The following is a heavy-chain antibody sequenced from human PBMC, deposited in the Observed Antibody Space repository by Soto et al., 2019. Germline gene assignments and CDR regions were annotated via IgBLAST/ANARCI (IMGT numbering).Heavy chain of an antibody. CDR1: GGSISSSNYY. CDR3: ARRLSAFVLDS. D-gene: IGHD2-15*01. J-gene: IGHJ4*02. V-gene: IGHV4-39*01. CDR2: IYYGGST. Sequence: QQQLQESGPGLVKASETLSLTCIVSGGSISSSNYYWGWIRQPPGKGLEWIGIIYYGGSTSYNPSLNSRFTISVATSKNQFSLKVTSVTAADTAVYYCARRLSAFVLDSWGQGTLVTVSS.